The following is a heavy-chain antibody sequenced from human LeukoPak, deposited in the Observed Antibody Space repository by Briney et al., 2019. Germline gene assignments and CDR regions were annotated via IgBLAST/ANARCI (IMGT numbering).Heavy chain of an antibody. J-gene: IGHJ4*02. CDR3: TKGGSYAPLDY. D-gene: IGHD1-26*01. CDR2: ISSSGGDT. CDR1: GFTFSSYA. V-gene: IGHV3-23*01. Sequence: GGSLRPSCAASGFTFSSYAMTWVRQAPGKGLEWVSAISSSGGDTIYADSVKGRLTISRDNSKNTLSLQMNSLRADDTAVYYCTKGGSYAPLDYWGQGALVTVSS.